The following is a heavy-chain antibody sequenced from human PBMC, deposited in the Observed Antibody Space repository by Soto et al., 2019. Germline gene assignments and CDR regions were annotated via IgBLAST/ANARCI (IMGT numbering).Heavy chain of an antibody. V-gene: IGHV4-31*01. CDR2: IYYSGST. J-gene: IGHJ4*02. Sequence: QVQLQESGPGLVKPSQTLSLTCTVSGGSISSGGYYWSWIRQRPGKGLEWIGYIYYSGSTYDNPSPKRLVTISIGTSTHQFSLNLNSLTAADTTVYYCTRITALFNSFDFWGQGTLVTVSS. CDR3: TRITALFNSFDF. CDR1: GGSISSGGYY.